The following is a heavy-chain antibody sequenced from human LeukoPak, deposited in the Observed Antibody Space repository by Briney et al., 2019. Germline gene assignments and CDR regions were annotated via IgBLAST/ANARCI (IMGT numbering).Heavy chain of an antibody. Sequence: SVKVSCKASGGTFISYAISWVRQAPGHGLEWMGGIIPIFGTANYAQKFQGRVTITADESTSTAYMELSSLRSEDTAVYYCARDRGSYDSSGYYMDVWGKGTTVTVSS. CDR3: ARDRGSYDSSGYYMDV. D-gene: IGHD1-26*01. CDR1: GGTFISYA. CDR2: IIPIFGTA. V-gene: IGHV1-69*13. J-gene: IGHJ6*03.